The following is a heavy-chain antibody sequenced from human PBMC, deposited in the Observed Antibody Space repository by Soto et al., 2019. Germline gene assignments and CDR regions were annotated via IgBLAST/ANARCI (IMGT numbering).Heavy chain of an antibody. CDR3: ARVRAYSYGYEDY. J-gene: IGHJ4*02. D-gene: IGHD5-18*01. Sequence: TLSLTCSVSGGSINSVDYYWSWIRQPPGKGLEWIAYIYYTGTTFYNPSLQSRVTMSLDTSKNQFSLKLSSVTAADTAVYYCARVRAYSYGYEDYWGQGTLVTVSS. CDR1: GGSINSVDYY. CDR2: IYYTGTT. V-gene: IGHV4-30-4*01.